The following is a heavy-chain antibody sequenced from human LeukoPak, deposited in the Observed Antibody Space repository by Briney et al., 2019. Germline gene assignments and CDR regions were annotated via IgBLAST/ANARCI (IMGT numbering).Heavy chain of an antibody. CDR2: IYADGRT. CDR1: GFTATNEY. D-gene: IGHD2-8*01. J-gene: IGHJ5*02. CDR3: VRSVFS. Sequence: VGSLRLSSAASGFTATNEYTYWVRHAPGGGLECVSLIYADGRTFYTDSVRGRFTISRDNSRNTVDLQMNRLRAEDTAVYFCVRSVFSWGQGTRVTVSS. V-gene: IGHV3-66*01.